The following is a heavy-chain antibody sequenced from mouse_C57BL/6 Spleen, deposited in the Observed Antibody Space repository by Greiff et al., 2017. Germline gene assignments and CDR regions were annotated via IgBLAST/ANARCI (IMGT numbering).Heavy chain of an antibody. Sequence: EVQLQQSGPELVKPGDSVKISCKASGYSFTGYFMNWVMQSHGKSLEWIGRINPYNGDTFYNQKFKGKATLTVDKSSSTAHRELRSLKSEDSAVYYCARDYYGSSYYAMDYWGQGTSVTVSS. V-gene: IGHV1-20*01. D-gene: IGHD1-1*01. J-gene: IGHJ4*01. CDR1: GYSFTGYF. CDR2: INPYNGDT. CDR3: ARDYYGSSYYAMDY.